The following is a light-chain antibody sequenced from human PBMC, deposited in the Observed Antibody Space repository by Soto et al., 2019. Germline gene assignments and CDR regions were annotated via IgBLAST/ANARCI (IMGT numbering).Light chain of an antibody. Sequence: LTQPPSASGTPGQRVTISCSGSSSNIGSNYVYWYQQLPGTAPKLLIYRNSQRPSEVPDRFSGSKSGTSASLAISGLRSEDEGDYYCATWDDSLRGPLFGGGTKVTVL. CDR3: ATWDDSLRGPL. J-gene: IGLJ2*01. CDR2: RNS. CDR1: SSNIGSNY. V-gene: IGLV1-47*01.